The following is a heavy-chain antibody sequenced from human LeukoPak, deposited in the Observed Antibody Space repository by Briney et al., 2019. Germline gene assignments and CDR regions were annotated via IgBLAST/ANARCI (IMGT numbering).Heavy chain of an antibody. CDR1: GYSFTSYY. Sequence: ASVKVSFKTSGYSFTSYYIHWVRQAPGQGLEWMGTINPSGGSTTYAQKFQGRLTMASDTSTSTVYMELSSLRSEDTAMYYCARSSAYYNEADIWGQGTMVTVSS. V-gene: IGHV1-46*01. CDR2: INPSGGST. J-gene: IGHJ3*02. D-gene: IGHD1-26*01. CDR3: ARSSAYYNEADI.